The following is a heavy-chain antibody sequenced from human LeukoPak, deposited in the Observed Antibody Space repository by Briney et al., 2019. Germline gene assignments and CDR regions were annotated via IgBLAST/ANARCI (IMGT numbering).Heavy chain of an antibody. CDR2: IGASGTTI. D-gene: IGHD2-21*02. CDR1: GFTFSSYE. Sequence: GGSLRLSCAASGFTFSSYEMNWVRQAPWKGLEWVSFIGASGTTIYYADSVKGRFTISRNNAKHSLYLQMNNLRAEDTAIYYCARLSDALDYWGQGTLVTVSS. V-gene: IGHV3-48*03. CDR3: ARLSDALDY. J-gene: IGHJ4*02.